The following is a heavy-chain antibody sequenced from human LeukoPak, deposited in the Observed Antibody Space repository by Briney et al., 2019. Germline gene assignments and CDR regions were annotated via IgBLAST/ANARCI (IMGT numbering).Heavy chain of an antibody. Sequence: ETLSLTCAVYSGTFRGYYWSWIRQPPGKGLEWIGEIHYTGATNYKPSLKSRVTISGDPSKNQVSLRVSSVTAADTAVYYCARGVLGPYYFDLWGRGTLVTVSS. CDR1: SGTFRGYY. V-gene: IGHV4-34*01. CDR2: IHYTGAT. D-gene: IGHD7-27*01. J-gene: IGHJ2*01. CDR3: ARGVLGPYYFDL.